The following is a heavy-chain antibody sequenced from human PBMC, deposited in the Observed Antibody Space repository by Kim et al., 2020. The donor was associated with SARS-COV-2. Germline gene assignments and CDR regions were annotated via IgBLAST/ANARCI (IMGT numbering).Heavy chain of an antibody. J-gene: IGHJ5*02. CDR1: GFTFSSYA. CDR3: AKGYLVAAAGTPIINWFDP. Sequence: GGSLRLSCAASGFTFSSYAMSWVRQAPGKGLEWVSAISGSGGSTYYADSVKGRFTISRDNSKNTLYLQMNSLRAEDTAVYYCAKGYLVAAAGTPIINWFDPWGQGTLVTVSS. D-gene: IGHD6-13*01. V-gene: IGHV3-23*01. CDR2: ISGSGGST.